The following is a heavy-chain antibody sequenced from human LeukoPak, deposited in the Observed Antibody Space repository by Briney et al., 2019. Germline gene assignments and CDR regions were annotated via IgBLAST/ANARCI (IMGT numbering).Heavy chain of an antibody. D-gene: IGHD5-12*01. V-gene: IGHV4-30-4*08. CDR2: IYYSGST. J-gene: IGHJ2*01. Sequence: PSETLSLTCTVSGGSISSGDYYWSWIRQPPGKGLEWIGYIYYSGSTYYNPSLKSRVTISVDTSKNQFSLKLSSVTAADTAVYYCARGYSGYDLSWYFDLWGRGTLVTVSS. CDR3: ARGYSGYDLSWYFDL. CDR1: GGSISSGDYY.